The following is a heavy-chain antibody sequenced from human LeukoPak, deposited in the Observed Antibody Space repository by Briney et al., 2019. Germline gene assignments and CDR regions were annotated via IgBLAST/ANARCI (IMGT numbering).Heavy chain of an antibody. D-gene: IGHD3-10*01. J-gene: IGHJ4*02. Sequence: GGSLRLSCTASGFTFSSYPFHWVRQAPGKGLEWVAVIGYDGVYKFYTDSVKGRFTISRDDSKSTLYLQMDSLRAEDTAVYYCARDIIRGAPDYLDLWGQGTLVTVSS. V-gene: IGHV3-30*04. CDR1: GFTFSSYP. CDR3: ARDIIRGAPDYLDL. CDR2: IGYDGVYK.